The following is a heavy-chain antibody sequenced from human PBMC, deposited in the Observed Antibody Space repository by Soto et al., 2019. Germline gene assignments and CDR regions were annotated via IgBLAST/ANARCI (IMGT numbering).Heavy chain of an antibody. CDR2: IYYSGST. D-gene: IGHD4-17*01. J-gene: IGHJ4*02. CDR3: ARENLATTEGVYFDY. V-gene: IGHV4-59*01. Sequence: PSETLSLTCTVSGGSISSYYWSWIRQPPGKGLEWIGYIYYSGSTNYNPSLKSRVTISVDTSKNQFSLKLSSVTAADTAVYYCARENLATTEGVYFDYWGQGTLVTVSS. CDR1: GGSISSYY.